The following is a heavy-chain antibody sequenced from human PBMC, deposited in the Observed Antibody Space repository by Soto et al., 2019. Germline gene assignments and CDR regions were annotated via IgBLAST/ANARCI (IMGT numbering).Heavy chain of an antibody. Sequence: EVQLLESGGGLVQPGGSLRLSCAASQFTFSYYAMGWVRQAPGKGLEWVSLISGAGGSTNYADSVKGRFAISRDNSENPLYMQMNSLSAEDPAVYYCAKGRPPFDLWGRGTLVIVSS. J-gene: IGHJ2*01. CDR1: QFTFSYYA. CDR3: AKGRPPFDL. CDR2: ISGAGGST. V-gene: IGHV3-23*01.